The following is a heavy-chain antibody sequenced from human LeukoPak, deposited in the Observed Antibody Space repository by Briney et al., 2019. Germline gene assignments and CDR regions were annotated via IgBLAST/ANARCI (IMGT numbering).Heavy chain of an antibody. CDR2: IYNKVST. V-gene: IGHV4-39*01. D-gene: IGHD6-6*01. Sequence: PSETLSLTCTVSGGSMPSNTYYWGWVRQSPEKGLEWIGSIYNKVSTHYNPSLKSRVTMSVDTSRSQFSLELTSMTAADTAIYYCARNSSSSYFDTWGQGILVTVSS. J-gene: IGHJ4*02. CDR1: GGSMPSNTYY. CDR3: ARNSSSSYFDT.